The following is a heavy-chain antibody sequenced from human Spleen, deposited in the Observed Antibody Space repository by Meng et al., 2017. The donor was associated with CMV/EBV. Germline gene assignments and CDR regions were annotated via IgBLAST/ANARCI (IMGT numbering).Heavy chain of an antibody. V-gene: IGHV1-2*02. CDR2: INPHSGGT. CDR3: ARDLPYDSSGYDDAFDI. CDR1: GYIFTGYY. J-gene: IGHJ3*02. D-gene: IGHD3-22*01. Sequence: ASVKVSCKASGYIFTGYYMHWVRQAPGQGLEWMGWINPHSGGTNYAQNFQGRVTMTRDTSSSTAYMELSSLRSEDTAVYYCARDLPYDSSGYDDAFDIWGQGTMVTVSS.